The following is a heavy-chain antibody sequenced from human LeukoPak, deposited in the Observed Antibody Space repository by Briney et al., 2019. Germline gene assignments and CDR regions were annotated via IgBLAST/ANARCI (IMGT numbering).Heavy chain of an antibody. J-gene: IGHJ4*02. V-gene: IGHV3-33*08. CDR1: GFTFSSYA. Sequence: GGSLRLSCAASGFTFSSYAMHWVRQAPGKGLEWVAVIWYDGSNKYYADSVKGRFTISRDNSKNTLYLQMNSLRAEDTAVYYCARIAVVGVGVDYWGQGTLVTVSS. CDR3: ARIAVVGVGVDY. D-gene: IGHD6-19*01. CDR2: IWYDGSNK.